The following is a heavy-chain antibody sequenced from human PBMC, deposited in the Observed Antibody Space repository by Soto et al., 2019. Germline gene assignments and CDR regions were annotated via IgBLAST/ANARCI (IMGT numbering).Heavy chain of an antibody. CDR1: GFTFSSYA. CDR2: ISGSGGST. CDR3: AKDRHCGGDCYGAFDI. J-gene: IGHJ3*02. Sequence: GGSLRLSCAASGFTFSSYAMSWVRQAPGKGLEWVSAISGSGGSTYYADSVKGRFTISRDNSKNTLYLQMNSLRAEDTAVYYCAKDRHCGGDCYGAFDIWGQGTMVTVSS. D-gene: IGHD2-21*02. V-gene: IGHV3-23*01.